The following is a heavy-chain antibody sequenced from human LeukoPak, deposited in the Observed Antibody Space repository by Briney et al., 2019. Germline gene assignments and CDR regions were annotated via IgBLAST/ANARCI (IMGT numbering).Heavy chain of an antibody. Sequence: PGGSLRLSCAASGSTFSSYSMNWVRQAPGKGLEWVSSISSSSSYIYYADSVKGRFTISRDNAKNSLYLQMNSLRAEDTAVYYCASAHDTITVTTLHWGQGTLVTVSS. CDR1: GSTFSSYS. J-gene: IGHJ4*02. CDR2: ISSSSSYI. D-gene: IGHD4-17*01. V-gene: IGHV3-21*01. CDR3: ASAHDTITVTTLH.